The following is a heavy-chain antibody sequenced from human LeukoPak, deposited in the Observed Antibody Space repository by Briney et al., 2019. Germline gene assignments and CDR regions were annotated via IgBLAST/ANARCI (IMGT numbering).Heavy chain of an antibody. V-gene: IGHV4-59*01. CDR3: ARSNGDHLYYFHMDG. CDR1: GGSISSYY. J-gene: IGHJ6*03. Sequence: SETLSLTCTVSGGSISSYYWSWLRQPPGKGLEWVGYIYYSGSTNYNPSLKSRVTISVDTSKNQFSLKLSSVTAADTAVYYCARSNGDHLYYFHMDGWGKGTTVTISS. D-gene: IGHD4-17*01. CDR2: IYYSGST.